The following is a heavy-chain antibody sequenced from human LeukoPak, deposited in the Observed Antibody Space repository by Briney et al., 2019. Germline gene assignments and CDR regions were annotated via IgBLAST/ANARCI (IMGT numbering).Heavy chain of an antibody. D-gene: IGHD1-20*01. V-gene: IGHV4-59*01. CDR3: ARGRNWNDSYFDY. CDR2: IYYSGST. CDR1: GGSISSYY. Sequence: SETLSLTCTVSGGSISSYYWSWIRQPPGKGLEWIGHIYYSGSTNYNPSLKSRITISVDTSKNQFSLKLSSVTAADTAVYYCARGRNWNDSYFDYWGQGTLVTVSS. J-gene: IGHJ4*02.